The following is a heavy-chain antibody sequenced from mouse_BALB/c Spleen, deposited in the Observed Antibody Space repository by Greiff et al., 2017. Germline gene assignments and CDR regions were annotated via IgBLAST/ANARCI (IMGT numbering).Heavy chain of an antibody. Sequence: QVQLQQSGPELVKPGASVKISCKASGYTFTDYYINWVKQKPGQGLEWIGWIYPGSGNTKYNEKFKGKATLTVDTSSSTAYMQLSSLTSEDTAVYFCARSEPNYYGSSYYAMDYWGQGTSVTVSS. D-gene: IGHD1-1*01. CDR1: GYTFTDYY. CDR3: ARSEPNYYGSSYYAMDY. J-gene: IGHJ4*01. CDR2: IYPGSGNT. V-gene: IGHV1-84*02.